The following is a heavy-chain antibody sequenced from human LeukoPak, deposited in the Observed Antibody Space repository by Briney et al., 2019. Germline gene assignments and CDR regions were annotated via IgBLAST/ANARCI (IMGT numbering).Heavy chain of an antibody. CDR2: IYRDDTT. CDR1: GFPVSSNY. D-gene: IGHD3-16*02. CDR3: ARAPYGVGYTAERDY. Sequence: HPAGSLRLSCAASGFPVSSNYMSWVRQAPGKGLEWVSVIYRDDTTYYADSVKGRFTIFRDNSKNTLYLQMNSLRDDDTAVYYCARAPYGVGYTAERDYWGQGTLVTVSS. J-gene: IGHJ4*02. V-gene: IGHV3-53*01.